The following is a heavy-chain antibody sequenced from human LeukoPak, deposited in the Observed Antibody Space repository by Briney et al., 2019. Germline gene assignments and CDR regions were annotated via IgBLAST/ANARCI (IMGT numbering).Heavy chain of an antibody. J-gene: IGHJ4*02. CDR2: IGGSGEGT. Sequence: GGSLRLSCAASGFTFFSSAMSWVRQAPGKGLEWVSTIGGSGEGTHYADSVKGRFTISRDSSKNTLYLQMNSLRAEDTAIYYCAKGYGDYLYWGQGTLVTVSS. CDR1: GFTFFSSA. CDR3: AKGYGDYLY. V-gene: IGHV3-23*01. D-gene: IGHD5-12*01.